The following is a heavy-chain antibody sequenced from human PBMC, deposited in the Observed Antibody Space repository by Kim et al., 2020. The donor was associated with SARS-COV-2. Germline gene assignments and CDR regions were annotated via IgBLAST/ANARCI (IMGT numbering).Heavy chain of an antibody. CDR1: GGSFSGYY. CDR2: INHSGST. CDR3: ARGFRRVSYYYGSSGYRQDCDY. D-gene: IGHD3-22*01. V-gene: IGHV4-34*01. J-gene: IGHJ4*02. Sequence: SETLSLTCAVSGGSFSGYYWSWIRQPPGTGLEWIGEINHSGSTNYNPPLNSRVTISVDTSNNQHSLKLRSVTAAATAVYYCARGFRRVSYYYGSSGYRQDCDYWGQGTLVTVS.